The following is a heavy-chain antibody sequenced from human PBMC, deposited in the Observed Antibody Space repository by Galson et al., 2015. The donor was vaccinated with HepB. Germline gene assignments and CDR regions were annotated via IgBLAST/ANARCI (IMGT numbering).Heavy chain of an antibody. CDR1: GGTFSSYA. J-gene: IGHJ3*02. V-gene: IGHV1-69*01. CDR3: ARPYGGDIVVVPAANDAFDI. Sequence: SCKASGGTFSSYAISWVRQAPGQGLEWMGGIIPIFGTANYAQKFQGRVTITADESTSTAYMELSSLRSEDTAVYYCARPYGGDIVVVPAANDAFDIWGQGTMVPASS. CDR2: IIPIFGTA. D-gene: IGHD2-2*01.